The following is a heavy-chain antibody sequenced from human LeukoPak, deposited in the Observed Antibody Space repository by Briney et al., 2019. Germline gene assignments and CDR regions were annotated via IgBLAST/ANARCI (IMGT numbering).Heavy chain of an antibody. CDR2: ISYDGSNK. J-gene: IGHJ4*02. CDR1: VFTFSSYA. V-gene: IGHV3-30*04. D-gene: IGHD3-10*01. Sequence: GGSLRLSCAASVFTFSSYAMHWVRQAPGKGLECVAVISYDGSNKYYADSVKGRFTISRDNSKNTLYLQMNSLRAEDTAVFYCASPHGFGDPYYFDYWGQGTMITVSS. CDR3: ASPHGFGDPYYFDY.